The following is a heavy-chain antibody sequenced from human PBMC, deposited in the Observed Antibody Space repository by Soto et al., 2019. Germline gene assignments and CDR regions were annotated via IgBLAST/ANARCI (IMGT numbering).Heavy chain of an antibody. CDR1: GFKFDYYW. J-gene: IGHJ4*02. Sequence: EVQLVESGGGLVQPGGSLRLSCVASGFKFDYYWMHGVRQAPGGGLMWISRLQTDGSHPAYADSVKGRFTISRDNAKNTLYLQMNNLRVEDTAVYYCARGGDPDYWGQGTLVTVSS. CDR3: ARGGDPDY. V-gene: IGHV3-74*01. D-gene: IGHD2-21*02. CDR2: LQTDGSHP.